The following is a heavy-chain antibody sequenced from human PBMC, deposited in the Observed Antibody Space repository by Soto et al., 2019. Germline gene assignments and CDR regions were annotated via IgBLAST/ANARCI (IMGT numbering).Heavy chain of an antibody. Sequence: SVKVSCTASGGTFSSYAISWVRQAPGQGLEWMGGIIPIFGTANYAQKFQGRVTITADESTSTAYMELSSLRSEDTAVYYCARDRGYYYGSSGYPGNAFDIWGQGTMVTVSS. CDR3: ARDRGYYYGSSGYPGNAFDI. V-gene: IGHV1-69*13. D-gene: IGHD3-22*01. CDR2: IIPIFGTA. CDR1: GGTFSSYA. J-gene: IGHJ3*02.